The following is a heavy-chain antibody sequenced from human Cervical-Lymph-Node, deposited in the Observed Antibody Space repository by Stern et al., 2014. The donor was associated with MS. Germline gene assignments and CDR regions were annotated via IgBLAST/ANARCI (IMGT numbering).Heavy chain of an antibody. V-gene: IGHV1-46*03. CDR1: GFSFTTHY. Sequence: QVQLVQSGAEVKKPGASVHVSCEASGFSFTTHYMHWIRQAPGEGLEWVGMISPNSGTASYARQFQVRVIITRDTSTSTIYMELTGLRSEDTALYFCTRVQRERRALDHFDPWGQGTLVTVSS. D-gene: IGHD1-1*01. CDR3: TRVQRERRALDHFDP. CDR2: ISPNSGTA. J-gene: IGHJ5*02.